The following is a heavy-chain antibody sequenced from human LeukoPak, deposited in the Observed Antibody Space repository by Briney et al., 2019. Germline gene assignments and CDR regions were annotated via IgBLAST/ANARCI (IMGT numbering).Heavy chain of an antibody. V-gene: IGHV1-18*01. CDR2: TSGYNGDT. D-gene: IGHD3-16*01. CDR1: GYTFTTYG. Sequence: GASVKVSCKASGYTFTTYGITWVRQAPGQGLEWMGWTSGYNGDTNYAQKLQGRVTMTTDTSTSTAYMELRSLRSDDTAVYYCARVFGGQLPDYWGQGTLVTVSS. CDR3: ARVFGGQLPDY. J-gene: IGHJ4*02.